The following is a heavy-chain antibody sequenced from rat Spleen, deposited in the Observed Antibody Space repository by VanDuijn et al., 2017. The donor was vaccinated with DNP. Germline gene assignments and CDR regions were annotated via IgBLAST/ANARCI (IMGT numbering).Heavy chain of an antibody. Sequence: EVKLEESGGGLVQPGVSLKLSCATSGFTFSNSWMEWVRQSPGKGLELVAEIRPKTDDYATYYGESVKGRFTISRDDSKSIVYLQMNTLRSEDTAIYYCTRRNNLGTTWVMDAWGQGTLVTVSS. CDR1: GFTFSNSW. J-gene: IGHJ3*01. CDR2: IRPKTDDYAT. V-gene: IGHV6-19*01. CDR3: TRRNNLGTTWVMDA. D-gene: IGHD1-5*01.